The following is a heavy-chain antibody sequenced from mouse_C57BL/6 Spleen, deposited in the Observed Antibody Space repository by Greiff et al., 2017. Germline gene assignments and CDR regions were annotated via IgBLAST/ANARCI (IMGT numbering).Heavy chain of an antibody. Sequence: QVQLQQPGAELVRPGSSVKLSCKASGYTFTSYWMHWVKQRPIQGLEWIGNIDPSDSDTHYNQKFKNKATLTVDKSSSTAYIQLSSLTSEVSEVSCCARGKYPLDYWGQGTTLTVSS. D-gene: IGHD5-1-1*01. CDR3: ARGKYPLDY. J-gene: IGHJ2*01. CDR1: GYTFTSYW. CDR2: IDPSDSDT. V-gene: IGHV1-52*01.